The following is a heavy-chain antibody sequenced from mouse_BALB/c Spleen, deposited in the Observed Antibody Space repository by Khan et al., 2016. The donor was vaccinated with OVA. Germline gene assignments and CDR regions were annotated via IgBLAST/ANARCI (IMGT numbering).Heavy chain of an antibody. CDR3: ARVYGGNFDY. CDR1: GYSITSDYA. Sequence: EVKLEESGPGLVKPSQSLSLTCTVTGYSITSDYAWNWIRQLPGNKLEWTAFISYSGNTNYTPSLKSRISITRDTSKNQFFLQLNSVTTEDTATNYCARVYGGNFDYWGQGTTLTVTS. D-gene: IGHD1-1*01. CDR2: ISYSGNT. V-gene: IGHV3-2*02. J-gene: IGHJ2*01.